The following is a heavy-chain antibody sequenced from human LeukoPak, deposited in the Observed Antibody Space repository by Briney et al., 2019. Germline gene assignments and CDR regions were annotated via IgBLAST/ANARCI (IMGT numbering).Heavy chain of an antibody. CDR2: IYYSGST. CDR3: AGGYCSGGSCYDFDY. D-gene: IGHD2-15*01. Sequence: SETLSLTCTVSGGSISSYYWSWIRQPPGKGLEWIGYIYYSGSTNYNPSLKSRVTISVDTSKNQFSLKLSSVTAADTAVYYCAGGYCSGGSCYDFDYWGQGTLVTVSS. CDR1: GGSISSYY. J-gene: IGHJ4*02. V-gene: IGHV4-59*01.